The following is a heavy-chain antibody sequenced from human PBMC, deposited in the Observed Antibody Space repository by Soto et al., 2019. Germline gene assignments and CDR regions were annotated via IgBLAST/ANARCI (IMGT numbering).Heavy chain of an antibody. CDR1: GFTFSSYS. CDR3: ARDLNRVVPAAISWFDP. CDR2: ISSSSYI. D-gene: IGHD2-2*02. V-gene: IGHV3-21*01. J-gene: IGHJ5*02. Sequence: GGSLRLSCAASGFTFSSYSMNWVRQAPGKGLEWVSSISSSSYIYYADSVKGRFTISRDNAKNSLYLQMNSLRAEDTAVYYCARDLNRVVPAAISWFDPWGQGTLVTVSS.